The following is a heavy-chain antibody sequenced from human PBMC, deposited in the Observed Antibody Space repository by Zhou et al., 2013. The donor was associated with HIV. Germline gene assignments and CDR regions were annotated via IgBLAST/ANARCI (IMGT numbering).Heavy chain of an antibody. CDR2: IIPVFGTT. V-gene: IGHV1-69*05. J-gene: IGHJ3*02. CDR3: NRGMQQWVNDAFDI. CDR1: GGTFSSYA. D-gene: IGHD3-16*01. Sequence: QVQLVQSGAEVKKPGSSVKVSCKVSGGTFSSYAINWVRQAPGQGLEWMGRIIPVFGTTNYAQKFQGRVTMTRDTSTNTVNMQLGTLTSEDTAVYYCNRGMQQWVNDAFDIWGQGTMVTVSS.